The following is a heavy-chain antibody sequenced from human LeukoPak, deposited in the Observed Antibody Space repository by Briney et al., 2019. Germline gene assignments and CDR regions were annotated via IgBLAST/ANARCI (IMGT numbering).Heavy chain of an antibody. D-gene: IGHD3-3*01. V-gene: IGHV3-7*01. CDR3: ARVTTIFGVLKYYYYMDV. CDR1: GFTFSRNW. J-gene: IGHJ6*03. CDR2: IKEDGSEN. Sequence: GGSLRLSCAASGFTFSRNWMSWVRQAPGKGLEWVANIKEDGSENYYVDSVKGRLTISRDNAKNSLYLQMNSLSAEDTAVYYCARVTTIFGVLKYYYYMDVWGKGTTVTVSS.